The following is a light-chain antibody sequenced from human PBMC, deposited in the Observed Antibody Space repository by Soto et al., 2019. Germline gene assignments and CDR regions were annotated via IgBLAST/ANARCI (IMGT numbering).Light chain of an antibody. Sequence: DMQMTQSPSTLPSSVGERVTITCRASQSIDRWLAWYQQKPGKAPKLLIYDASSLESGVPPRFRGSGSGPEFHLSISTLQSEDVGVYYCQQYTKWPLTFGGGTKVDIK. CDR3: QQYTKWPLT. CDR1: QSIDRW. J-gene: IGKJ4*01. V-gene: IGKV1-5*01. CDR2: DAS.